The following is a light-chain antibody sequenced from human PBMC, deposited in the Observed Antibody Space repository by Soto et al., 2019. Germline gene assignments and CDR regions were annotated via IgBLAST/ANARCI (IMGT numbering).Light chain of an antibody. CDR1: QSVSSN. CDR3: QEYGSPPST. Sequence: MTNSPAAVSVSQEERATLSCRASQSVSSNLAWYQQKPGQAPRLLIYGASTRATGIPARFSGSGSGTDFTLTISRLEPEDFALYYCQEYGSPPSTFGEGTKVDI. J-gene: IGKJ4*02. CDR2: GAS. V-gene: IGKV3-20*01.